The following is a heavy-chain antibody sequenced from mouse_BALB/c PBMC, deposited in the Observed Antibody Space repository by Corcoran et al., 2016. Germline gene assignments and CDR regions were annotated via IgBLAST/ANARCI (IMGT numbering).Heavy chain of an antibody. V-gene: IGHV1S135*01. D-gene: IGHD4-1*01. J-gene: IGHJ2*01. CDR2: IDPFNGGT. Sequence: EIQLQQSGPELMKPGASVKISCKASGYSFTSYYMHWVKQSHGKSLEWIGYIDPFNGGTSYNQKFKGKATLTVDKSSSTAYMHLSSLTSEDSAVYYCATGTYYFDYWGQGTTLTVSS. CDR3: ATGTYYFDY. CDR1: GYSFTSYY.